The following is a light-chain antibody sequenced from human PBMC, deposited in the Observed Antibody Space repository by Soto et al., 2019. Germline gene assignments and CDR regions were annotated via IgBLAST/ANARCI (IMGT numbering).Light chain of an antibody. CDR3: QQYGYLVT. Sequence: EIVLTQSPGTLSLSPGERATLSCRASQSITNNYLAWYQQKPGRAHRLLIYVASSRATGIPGRFSGSGSGTDFTLTISRLEPEDFAMYYCQQYGYLVTFGGGTKVDIK. J-gene: IGKJ4*01. CDR2: VAS. CDR1: QSITNNY. V-gene: IGKV3-20*01.